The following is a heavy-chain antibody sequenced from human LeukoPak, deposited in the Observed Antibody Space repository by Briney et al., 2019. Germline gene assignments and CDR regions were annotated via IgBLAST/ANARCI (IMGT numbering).Heavy chain of an antibody. D-gene: IGHD3-3*01. CDR2: VYYSRTT. V-gene: IGHV4-61*08. Sequence: SETLTLTCTVSGDPISSHSGYKWNWIRQAPGKGLEWIGYVYYSRTTSYNPSVNSRVTISVDTSKNQFSLKLTSVTAADTAVYYCAREWSAFDYPGQAAMVSVSS. CDR3: AREWSAFDY. CDR1: GDPISSHSGYK. J-gene: IGHJ4*02.